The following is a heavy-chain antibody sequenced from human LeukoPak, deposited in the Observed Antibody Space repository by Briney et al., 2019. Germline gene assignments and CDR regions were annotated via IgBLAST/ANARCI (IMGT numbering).Heavy chain of an antibody. J-gene: IGHJ4*02. D-gene: IGHD3-16*01. CDR2: INPNSGGT. Sequence: ASVKVSCKASGYTFTGYYMHWVRQAPGQGLEWMGWINPNSGGTNYAQKFQGRVTMTRDTSISTAYMELSRLRSDDTAVYYCATVGGSYQGAFDYWGQGTLVTVSS. CDR1: GYTFTGYY. V-gene: IGHV1-2*02. CDR3: ATVGGSYQGAFDY.